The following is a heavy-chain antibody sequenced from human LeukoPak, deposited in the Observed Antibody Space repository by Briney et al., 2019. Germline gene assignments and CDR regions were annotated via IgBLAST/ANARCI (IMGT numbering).Heavy chain of an antibody. J-gene: IGHJ4*02. V-gene: IGHV4-61*08. CDR3: AREHCSGGSCYYFDY. D-gene: IGHD2-15*01. Sequence: SETLSLTCTVSGGSISSGGYYWSWIRQHPGKGLEWIGYIYYSGSTNYNPSLKSRVTISVDTSKNQFSLKLSSVTAADTAVYYCAREHCSGGSCYYFDYWGQGTLVTVSS. CDR1: GGSISSGGYY. CDR2: IYYSGST.